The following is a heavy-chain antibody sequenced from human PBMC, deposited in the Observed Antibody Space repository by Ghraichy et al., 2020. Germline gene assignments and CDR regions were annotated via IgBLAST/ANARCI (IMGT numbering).Heavy chain of an antibody. J-gene: IGHJ5*02. CDR3: ARHGYRFRWYVAGSGWFDP. D-gene: IGHD3-10*01. V-gene: IGHV4-34*01. CDR1: GGSFSGYY. CDR2: INHSGST. Sequence: SETLSLTCAVYGGSFSGYYWSWIRQPPGKGLEWIGEINHSGSTNYNPSLKSRVTISVDTSKNQFSLKLSSVTAADTAVYYCARHGYRFRWYVAGSGWFDPWGQGTLVTVSS.